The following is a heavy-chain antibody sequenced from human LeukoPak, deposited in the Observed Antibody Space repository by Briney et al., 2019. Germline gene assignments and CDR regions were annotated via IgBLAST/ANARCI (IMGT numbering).Heavy chain of an antibody. CDR3: ARAMVRGKASLSYMDV. CDR2: ISAYNGNT. J-gene: IGHJ6*03. V-gene: IGHV1-18*01. CDR1: GYTFTSYG. Sequence: ASVKVSCKASGYTFTSYGISWVRQAPGQGLEWMGWISAYNGNTNYAQKFQGRVTMTRDTSISTAYMELSRLRSDDTAVYYCARAMVRGKASLSYMDVWGKGTTVTVSS. D-gene: IGHD3-10*01.